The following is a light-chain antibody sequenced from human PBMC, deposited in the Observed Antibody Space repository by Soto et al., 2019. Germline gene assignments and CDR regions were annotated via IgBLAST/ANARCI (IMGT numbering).Light chain of an antibody. Sequence: DIQMTQSPSTLSGSVGDRVTITCRASQTISSWLAWYQQKPGKAPKLLIYKASTLKSGVPSRFSGSGSGTDFTLTISSLQAEDVAVYYCQQYNFTPRTFGQGTKVDIK. V-gene: IGKV1-5*03. CDR1: QTISSW. CDR3: QQYNFTPRT. J-gene: IGKJ1*01. CDR2: KAS.